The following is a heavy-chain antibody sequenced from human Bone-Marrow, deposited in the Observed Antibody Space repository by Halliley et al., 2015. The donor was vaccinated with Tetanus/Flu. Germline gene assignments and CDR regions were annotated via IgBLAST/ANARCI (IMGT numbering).Heavy chain of an antibody. Sequence: GLEWIGYIYHSGSTYHNPSLKSRISMSVDTSRNQFSLKMFSVTAADTAVYYCATESAIAVRPSYWGQGTLVFVS. J-gene: IGHJ4*02. CDR2: IYHSGST. V-gene: IGHV4-31*02. CDR3: ATESAIAVRPSY. D-gene: IGHD6-6*01.